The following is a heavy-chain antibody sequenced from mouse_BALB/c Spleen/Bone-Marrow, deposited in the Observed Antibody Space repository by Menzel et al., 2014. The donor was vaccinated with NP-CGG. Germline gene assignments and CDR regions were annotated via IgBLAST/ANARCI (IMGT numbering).Heavy chain of an antibody. CDR3: ARSRDGNGFDY. CDR2: IYWDDDK. D-gene: IGHD2-1*01. CDR1: GFSLSTSGMG. Sequence: QVTLKVCGPGILQPSQPLSLTCSFSGFSLSTSGMGVSWIRQPSGTGLEWLAHIYWDDDKRYNPSLKSRLTISKDTSSNQVFLKITSVDTADTATYYCARSRDGNGFDYWGQGTTLTVSS. V-gene: IGHV8-12*01. J-gene: IGHJ2*01.